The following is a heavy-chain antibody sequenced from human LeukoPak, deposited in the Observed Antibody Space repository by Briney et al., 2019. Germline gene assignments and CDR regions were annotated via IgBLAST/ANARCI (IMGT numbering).Heavy chain of an antibody. D-gene: IGHD4/OR15-4a*01. CDR1: GGSLINYY. J-gene: IGHJ5*02. CDR3: AMVLWQSGRPGP. V-gene: IGHV4-34*01. Sequence: SETLSLTCAVYGGSLINYYWSWIRQSPGKGLEWIGDIDHSGGTNYNPALRSRVTMSIDPSRNQFYLKINSVTASDTAVYYCAMVLWQSGRPGPWDQGSLVTVSS. CDR2: IDHSGGT.